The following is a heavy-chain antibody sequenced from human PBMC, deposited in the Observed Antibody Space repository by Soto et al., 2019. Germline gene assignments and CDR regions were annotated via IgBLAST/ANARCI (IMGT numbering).Heavy chain of an antibody. CDR3: AKDRRYSSSWYVSYYYYGMDV. J-gene: IGHJ6*02. V-gene: IGHV3-30*18. CDR1: GFTFSSYG. D-gene: IGHD6-13*01. Sequence: GGSLRLSCAASGFTFSSYGMHWVRQAPGKGLEWVAVISYDGSNKYYADSVKGRFTISRDNSKNTLYLQMNSLRAEDTAVYYCAKDRRYSSSWYVSYYYYGMDVWGQGTTVTVS. CDR2: ISYDGSNK.